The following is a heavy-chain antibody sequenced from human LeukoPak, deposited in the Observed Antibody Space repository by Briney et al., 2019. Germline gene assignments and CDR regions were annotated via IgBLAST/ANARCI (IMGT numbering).Heavy chain of an antibody. CDR1: GFIFSRFA. D-gene: IGHD7-27*01. Sequence: GGSLRLSCAASGFIFSRFAMHWVRQAPGKGLEWVAVISHDGSDKYYADSVKGRFTISRDNSKNTLYLQMNSLRAEDTAVYYCAKSQLGGAFDYWGQGTLVTVSS. CDR3: AKSQLGGAFDY. V-gene: IGHV3-30*18. CDR2: ISHDGSDK. J-gene: IGHJ4*02.